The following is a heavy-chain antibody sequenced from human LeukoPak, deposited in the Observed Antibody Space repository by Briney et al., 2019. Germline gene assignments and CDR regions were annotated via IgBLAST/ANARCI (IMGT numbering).Heavy chain of an antibody. V-gene: IGHV1-2*02. J-gene: IGHJ4*02. CDR2: INPNSGGT. CDR3: AREASAYFDY. CDR1: GYTFTGYH. Sequence: ASVKVSCKASGYTFTGYHMHWVRQAPGQGLEWMGWINPNSGGTKYAQKFQGRVTMTRDTSTSTAHMELSRLRSDDTAVYYCAREASAYFDYWGQGTLVTVSS.